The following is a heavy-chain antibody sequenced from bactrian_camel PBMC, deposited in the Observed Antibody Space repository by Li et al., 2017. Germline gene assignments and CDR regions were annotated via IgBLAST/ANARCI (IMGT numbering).Heavy chain of an antibody. CDR3: AAGGYGGKCLPKRRF. J-gene: IGHJ4*01. Sequence: VQLVESGGALVQPGGSLRLSCAASGFTFSRYAIYWVRQAPGKEREGVAGIKSDGSASYADSVKGRFTISRDNAKSTVYLQMNNLKPEDTADYYCAAGGYGGKCLPKRRFWGQGTQVTVS. CDR1: GFTFSRYA. D-gene: IGHD6*01. V-gene: IGHV3S67*01. CDR2: IKSDGSA.